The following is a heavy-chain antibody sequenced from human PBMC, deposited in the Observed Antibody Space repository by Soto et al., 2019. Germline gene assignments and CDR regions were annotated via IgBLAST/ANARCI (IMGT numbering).Heavy chain of an antibody. D-gene: IGHD6-13*01. CDR2: IVVGSGNT. CDR1: GFTFTTSA. Sequence: ASVQVSCKASGFTFTTSAVQWVRQARGQRLEWIGWIVVGSGNTIYAQRFQERVAITRDMSTSTAYMELSSLRSEDTAVYYCAAVGIASVGYYNGMDVWGQGTTVTVSS. J-gene: IGHJ6*02. CDR3: AAVGIASVGYYNGMDV. V-gene: IGHV1-58*01.